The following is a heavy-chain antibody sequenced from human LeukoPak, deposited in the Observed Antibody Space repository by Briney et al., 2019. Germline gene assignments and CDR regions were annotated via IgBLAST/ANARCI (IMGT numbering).Heavy chain of an antibody. Sequence: GSLRLSCAASGFTFSSYEMNWVRQPPGKGLEWIGSIYYSGSTYYNPSLKSRVTISVDTSKNQFSLKLSSVTAADTAVYYCARHPQGVATTSYYWGQGTLVTVSS. V-gene: IGHV4-39*01. CDR2: IYYSGST. J-gene: IGHJ4*02. CDR3: ARHPQGVATTSYY. CDR1: GFTFSSYE. D-gene: IGHD5-12*01.